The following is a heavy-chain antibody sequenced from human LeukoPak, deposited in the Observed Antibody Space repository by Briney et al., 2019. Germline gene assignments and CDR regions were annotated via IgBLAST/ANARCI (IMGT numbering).Heavy chain of an antibody. Sequence: ASVKVSCKVSGYTITELSMHWVRQAPGKGLEWMGGFDPEDGETIYAQKFQGRVTMTEDTSTDTAYMELSSLRSEDTAVYYCATVGDYYGSGSYGRVFDYWGQGTLVTVSS. CDR2: FDPEDGET. J-gene: IGHJ4*02. D-gene: IGHD3-10*01. CDR3: ATVGDYYGSGSYGRVFDY. V-gene: IGHV1-24*01. CDR1: GYTITELS.